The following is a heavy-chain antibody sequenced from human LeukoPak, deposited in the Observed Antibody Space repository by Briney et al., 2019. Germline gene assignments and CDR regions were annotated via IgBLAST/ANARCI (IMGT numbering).Heavy chain of an antibody. CDR2: IYYSGST. Sequence: PSETLSLTCTVSGGSISSYYWSWIRHPPGKGLEWIGYIYYSGSTNYNPSLKSRVTISVDTSNNQFSLKLSSVTAADTAVYYCARYLSNGYVEYFDYWGQGTLVTVSS. D-gene: IGHD5-18*01. V-gene: IGHV4-59*01. J-gene: IGHJ4*02. CDR3: ARYLSNGYVEYFDY. CDR1: GGSISSYY.